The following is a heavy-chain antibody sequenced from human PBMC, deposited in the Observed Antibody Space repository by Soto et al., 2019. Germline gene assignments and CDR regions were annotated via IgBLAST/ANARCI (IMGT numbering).Heavy chain of an antibody. CDR2: ISRDGGTT. CDR3: TKDMYSSGWYYYDY. J-gene: IGHJ4*02. V-gene: IGHV3-43*01. Sequence: LRLSCAASGFTFDDYTMHWVRQTPEKGLEWVSLISRDGGTTNYADSVKGRFTISRDNSKNSLYLQMNSLRSEDTALYYCTKDMYSSGWYYYDYWGQGTLVTAPQ. D-gene: IGHD6-19*01. CDR1: GFTFDDYT.